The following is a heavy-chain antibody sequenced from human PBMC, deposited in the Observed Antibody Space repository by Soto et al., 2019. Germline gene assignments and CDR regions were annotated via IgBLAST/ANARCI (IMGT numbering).Heavy chain of an antibody. V-gene: IGHV4-4*02. D-gene: IGHD2-2*01. Sequence: SETLSLTYAVSSGSISSSNWWRWVRQPPGKGLEWIGEIYHSGSTNYNPSLKSRVTISVDKSKNQFSLKLSSVTAADTAVYYCARFSPRAALAYCSSTSCYGAFDIWGQGTMVT. CDR3: ARFSPRAALAYCSSTSCYGAFDI. CDR1: SGSISSSNW. J-gene: IGHJ3*02. CDR2: IYHSGST.